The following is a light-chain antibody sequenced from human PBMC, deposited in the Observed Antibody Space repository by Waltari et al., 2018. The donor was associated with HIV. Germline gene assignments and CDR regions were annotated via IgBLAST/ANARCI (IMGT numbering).Light chain of an antibody. J-gene: IGLJ3*02. Sequence: GTSSDVGGYNYVSWYQQHPGKAPKLMIYDVSNRPSGVSNRFSGSKSGNTASLTISGLQAEDEADYYCSSYTSSSTWVFGGGTKLTVL. CDR2: DVS. V-gene: IGLV2-14*03. CDR1: SSDVGGYNY. CDR3: SSYTSSSTWV.